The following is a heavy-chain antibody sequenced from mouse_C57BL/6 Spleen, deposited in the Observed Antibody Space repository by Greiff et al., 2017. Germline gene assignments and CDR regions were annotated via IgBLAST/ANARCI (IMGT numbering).Heavy chain of an antibody. J-gene: IGHJ2*01. CDR3: ARRLLPYFDY. D-gene: IGHD2-3*01. Sequence: VQLQQSGPELVKPGASVKISCKASGYTFTDYYMNWVKQSHGKSLEWIGDINPNNGGTSYNQKFKGKATLTVDKSSSTAYMELRSLTSEDSAVYYCARRLLPYFDYWGQGTTLTVSS. CDR2: INPNNGGT. CDR1: GYTFTDYY. V-gene: IGHV1-26*01.